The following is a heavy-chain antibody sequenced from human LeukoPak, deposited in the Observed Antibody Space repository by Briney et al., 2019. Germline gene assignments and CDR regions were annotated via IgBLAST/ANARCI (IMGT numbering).Heavy chain of an antibody. CDR3: ARDDYRGVTNFDP. Sequence: SETLSLTCTVSGGSIRPYFWSWIRQPPGKGLEWIGYISYTGSTNNNPSLKSRVTISVDTSKNQFSLQLTSVTAADTAVYYCARDDYRGVTNFDPWGQGTLVTVSS. V-gene: IGHV4-59*01. CDR1: GGSIRPYF. D-gene: IGHD3-10*01. J-gene: IGHJ5*02. CDR2: ISYTGST.